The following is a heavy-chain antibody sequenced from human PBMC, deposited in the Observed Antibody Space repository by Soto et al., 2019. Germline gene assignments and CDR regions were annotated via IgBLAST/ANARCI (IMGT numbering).Heavy chain of an antibody. V-gene: IGHV3-72*01. CDR1: GFTFSDHY. CDR3: ARVLIVATISDSYYYYYGMDV. D-gene: IGHD5-12*01. J-gene: IGHJ6*02. CDR2: TRNKANSYTT. Sequence: GGSLRLSCAASGFTFSDHYMNWVRQAPGKXLEWVGRTRNKANSYTTEYAASVKGRFTISRDDSKNSLYLQMNSLKTEDTAVYYCARVLIVATISDSYYYYYGMDVWGQGTTVTVSS.